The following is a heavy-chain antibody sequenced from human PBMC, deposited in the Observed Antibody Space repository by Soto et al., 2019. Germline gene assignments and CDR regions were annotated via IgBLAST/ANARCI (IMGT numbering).Heavy chain of an antibody. V-gene: IGHV3-53*01. CDR1: GFTVSSNY. CDR2: IYSGGST. J-gene: IGHJ6*02. D-gene: IGHD4-17*01. CDR3: ARDTVTTGKDGMDV. Sequence: EVQLVESGGGLIQPGGSLRLSCAASGFTVSSNYMSWVRQAPGKGLEWVSVIYSGGSTYYADSVKGRFTISRDNSKNTLYLQMNSLRAEDTAVYYCARDTVTTGKDGMDVWGQGTTVTVSS.